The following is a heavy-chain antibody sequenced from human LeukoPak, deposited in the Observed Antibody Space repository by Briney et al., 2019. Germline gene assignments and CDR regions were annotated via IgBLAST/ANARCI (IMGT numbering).Heavy chain of an antibody. Sequence: GGSLRLSCAASGFTFSRYAMNWVRQAPGKGLEWVASIRYDGTDKYYQDSVKGRFTISRDNSKSTLYLQMNSLRADDAALYYCASYYASGLFDYWGQGTLVTVSS. V-gene: IGHV3-30*02. J-gene: IGHJ4*02. CDR3: ASYYASGLFDY. D-gene: IGHD3-10*01. CDR1: GFTFSRYA. CDR2: IRYDGTDK.